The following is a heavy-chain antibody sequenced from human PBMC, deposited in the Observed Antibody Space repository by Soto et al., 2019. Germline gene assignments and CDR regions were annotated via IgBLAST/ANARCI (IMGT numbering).Heavy chain of an antibody. J-gene: IGHJ4*02. D-gene: IGHD4-17*01. V-gene: IGHV3-9*01. CDR2: ISYNGGNM. CDR1: GFTFDDYA. CDR3: AKGGGSTVTTNPGEY. Sequence: EVKLVESGGGLVQPGRSLRLSCAASGFTFDDYAMHWVRQGPGKGLEWVSGISYNGGNMGYADSVKGRFTISRDNAKNSLYLQMNSPKAEDTAFYYCAKGGGSTVTTNPGEYWGQGTLVTVSS.